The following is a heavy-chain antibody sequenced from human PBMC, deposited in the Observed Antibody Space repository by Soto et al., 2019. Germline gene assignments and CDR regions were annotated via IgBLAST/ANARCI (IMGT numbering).Heavy chain of an antibody. CDR3: ARRTDNVVPAPEYYYYYYMDV. V-gene: IGHV3-21*01. D-gene: IGHD2-2*01. CDR1: GFTFSSYS. CDR2: ISSSSSYI. J-gene: IGHJ6*03. Sequence: GGSLRLSCAASGFTFSSYSMNWVRQAPGKGLEWVSSISSSSSYIYYADSVKGRFTISRDNAKNSLYLQMNSLRAEDTAVYYCARRTDNVVPAPEYYYYYYMDVWGKGTTVTVSS.